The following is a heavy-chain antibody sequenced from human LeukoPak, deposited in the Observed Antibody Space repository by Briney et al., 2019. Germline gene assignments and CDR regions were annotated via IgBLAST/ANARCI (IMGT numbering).Heavy chain of an antibody. CDR3: ARFGVDYDMDG. V-gene: IGHV4-59*11. CDR1: GGSISGHY. D-gene: IGHD3-16*01. CDR2: IHYTGKP. Sequence: KASETLSLTCSVSGGSISGHYWTWIRQPPGKGLEWIGQIHYTGKPDYNPSLKSRITISVDTSKNQVSLQVSSVTAADSAIYYCARFGVDYDMDGWGHGTTVTVFS. J-gene: IGHJ6*02.